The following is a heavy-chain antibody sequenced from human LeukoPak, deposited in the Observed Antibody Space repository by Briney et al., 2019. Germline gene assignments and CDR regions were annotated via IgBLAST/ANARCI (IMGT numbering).Heavy chain of an antibody. CDR1: GFTVSGNY. J-gene: IGHJ4*02. Sequence: SGGSLRLSCAASGFTVSGNYISWVRQSPGKGLEWVSVIYSGETTYYADSVRGRLTFSRDNLKNTVYLQMNSLRAEDTAVYYCARGYSSSSFFDYWGQGTLVTVSS. D-gene: IGHD6-6*01. CDR3: ARGYSSSSFFDY. V-gene: IGHV3-66*01. CDR2: IYSGETT.